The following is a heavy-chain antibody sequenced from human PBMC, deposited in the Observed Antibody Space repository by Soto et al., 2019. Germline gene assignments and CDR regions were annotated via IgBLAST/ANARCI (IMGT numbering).Heavy chain of an antibody. J-gene: IGHJ4*02. CDR2: IYYSGSA. Sequence: SETLSLTCTVSGGSISSYYCSWIRQPPGKGLEWIGYIYYSGSANYNPSLKSRVTISVDTSKNQFSLKLSSVTAADTAVYYCARAGAPTLSDYWGQGSLVIVSS. CDR3: ARAGAPTLSDY. CDR1: GGSISSYY. V-gene: IGHV4-59*01. D-gene: IGHD2-15*01.